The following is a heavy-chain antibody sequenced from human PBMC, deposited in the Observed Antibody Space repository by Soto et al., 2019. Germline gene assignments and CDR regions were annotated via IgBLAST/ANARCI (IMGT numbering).Heavy chain of an antibody. CDR3: ARGFRDGYDDS. Sequence: PSETLSLTCAVSGGSIGSGGYSWSWIRQPPGKGLEWIGYIYHSGSTYYNPSLKSRVTISVDRSKNQFSLKLTSVTAADTAVYYCARGFRDGYDDSWGQGTPVTVSS. CDR2: IYHSGST. CDR1: GGSIGSGGYS. J-gene: IGHJ4*02. V-gene: IGHV4-30-2*01. D-gene: IGHD5-12*01.